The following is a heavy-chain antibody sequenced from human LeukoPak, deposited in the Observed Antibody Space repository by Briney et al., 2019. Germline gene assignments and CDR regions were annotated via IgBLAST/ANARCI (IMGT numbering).Heavy chain of an antibody. J-gene: IGHJ5*02. CDR2: MYYSGST. V-gene: IGHV4-30-4*01. Sequence: SETLSLTCTVSGGSISSGDYYWSWIRQPPGKGLEWIAYMYYSGSTYYDPSLKSRVTMSADTSKNQLSLKLSSVTAADTAAYYCARPYYYDSRIDPWGQGILVTVSS. CDR1: GGSISSGDYY. CDR3: ARPYYYDSRIDP. D-gene: IGHD3-22*01.